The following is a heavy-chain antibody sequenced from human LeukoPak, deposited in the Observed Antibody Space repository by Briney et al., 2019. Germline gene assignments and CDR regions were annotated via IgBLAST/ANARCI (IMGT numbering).Heavy chain of an antibody. D-gene: IGHD1-26*01. J-gene: IGHJ4*02. V-gene: IGHV1-2*06. CDR2: INPSSGDT. Sequence: ASVKVSCKASAYTFTDYYVHWVRQAPGQGLGWMGRINPSSGDTNYAQNFQGRVTMTRDTSISTAYMELSRLRSDDTAVYYCATTSGYFYYWGQGTLVTVSS. CDR1: AYTFTDYY. CDR3: ATTSGYFYY.